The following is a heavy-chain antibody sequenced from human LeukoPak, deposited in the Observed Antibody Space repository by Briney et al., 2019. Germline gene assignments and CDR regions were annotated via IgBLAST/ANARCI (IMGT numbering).Heavy chain of an antibody. CDR1: GGSISSSYYY. Sequence: KPSATLSLTCTVSGGSISSSYYYWGWIRQPPGKGLEWIGSIYYSGSAYYNPSLKSRVTISVDTSKNQFSLKLRSVSAADTAVYYCARVKIGGLLYFDYWGQGTLVNVSS. D-gene: IGHD4-23*01. CDR3: ARVKIGGLLYFDY. CDR2: IYYSGSA. V-gene: IGHV4-39*01. J-gene: IGHJ4*02.